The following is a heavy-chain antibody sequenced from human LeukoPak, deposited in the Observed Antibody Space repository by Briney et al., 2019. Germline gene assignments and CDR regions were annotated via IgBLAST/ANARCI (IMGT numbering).Heavy chain of an antibody. CDR3: ARAGSSSWYVKGVWFDP. V-gene: IGHV4-4*07. J-gene: IGHJ5*02. CDR2: IYTRGST. Sequence: SETLSLTCTVSGGSISSYYWSWIRQPAGKGLEWIGRIYTRGSTNYNPSPKSRVTMSVDTSKNQFSLKLSSVTAADTAVYYCARAGSSSWYVKGVWFDPWGQGTLVTVSS. D-gene: IGHD6-13*01. CDR1: GGSISSYY.